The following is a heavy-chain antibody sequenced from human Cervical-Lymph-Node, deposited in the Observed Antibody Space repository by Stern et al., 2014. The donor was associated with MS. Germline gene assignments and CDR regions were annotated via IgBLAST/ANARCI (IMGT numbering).Heavy chain of an antibody. CDR3: ARNHKEGFDP. CDR1: GFSLSTSGVG. D-gene: IGHD1-14*01. CDR2: IYWDDDK. V-gene: IGHV2-5*02. J-gene: IGHJ5*02. Sequence: QITLKESGPTLVKPTQTLTLTCTFSGFSLSTSGVGVGWIRQPPGKALEWLALIYWDDDKRHSPSLKSRLTITKDTSKNQVVLTTTNMDPVDTATYYCARNHKEGFDPWGQGTLVTVSS.